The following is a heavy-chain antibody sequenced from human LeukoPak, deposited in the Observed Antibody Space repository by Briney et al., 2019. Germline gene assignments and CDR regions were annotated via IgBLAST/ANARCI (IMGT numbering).Heavy chain of an antibody. CDR3: ARDFSLGLGFWFDP. CDR1: GGSISSSSYY. V-gene: IGHV4-39*07. D-gene: IGHD2/OR15-2a*01. Sequence: SETLSLTCTVSGGSISSSSYYWGWIRQPPGKGLEWIGSIYYSGSTYYNPSLKSRVTISVDTSKNQFSLKLSSVTAADTAVYYCARDFSLGLGFWFDPWGQGTLVTVSS. J-gene: IGHJ5*02. CDR2: IYYSGST.